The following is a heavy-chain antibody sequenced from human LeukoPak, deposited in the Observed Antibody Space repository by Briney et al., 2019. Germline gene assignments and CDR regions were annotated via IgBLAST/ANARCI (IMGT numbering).Heavy chain of an antibody. Sequence: SETLSVTCTVSGDSISSYYWSWIRQPPGKGLEWIGYIYYSGITNYNPSLKSRVTISVGKSKKQSSLKLSSVTAADTAVYYCARILYDSTGDAFDIWGQGTMVTVSS. D-gene: IGHD3-22*01. V-gene: IGHV4-59*01. CDR3: ARILYDSTGDAFDI. J-gene: IGHJ3*02. CDR2: IYYSGIT. CDR1: GDSISSYY.